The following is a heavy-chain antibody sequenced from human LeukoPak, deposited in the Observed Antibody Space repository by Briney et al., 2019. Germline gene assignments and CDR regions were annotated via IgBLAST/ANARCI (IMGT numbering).Heavy chain of an antibody. CDR3: ARELGITGTVFGY. J-gene: IGHJ4*02. D-gene: IGHD1-20*01. Sequence: GRSLRLSCAASGFTFSSYAMHWVRQAPGKGLEWVAVISYDGSNKYYADSVKGRFTISRDNSKNTLYLQMNSLRAEDTAVYYCARELGITGTVFGYWGQGTLVTVSS. V-gene: IGHV3-30*04. CDR2: ISYDGSNK. CDR1: GFTFSSYA.